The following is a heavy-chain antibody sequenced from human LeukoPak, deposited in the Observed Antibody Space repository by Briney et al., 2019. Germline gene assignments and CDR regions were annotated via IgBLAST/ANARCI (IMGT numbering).Heavy chain of an antibody. CDR2: IYSSGSA. V-gene: IGHV4-59*08. Sequence: SETLSLTCIVSGASINNNFWTGIRQPPGQGLEWIGYIYSSGSAKYNPSLKSRVIISGDTSKNQISLNLTSVTAADTAVYFCARHRDYYDTWGHGTLVTVSS. J-gene: IGHJ4*01. CDR3: ARHRDYYDT. CDR1: GASINNNF. D-gene: IGHD3-22*01.